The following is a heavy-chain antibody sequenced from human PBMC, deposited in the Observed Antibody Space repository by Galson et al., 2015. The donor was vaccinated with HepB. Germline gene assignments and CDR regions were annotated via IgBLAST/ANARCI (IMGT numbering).Heavy chain of an antibody. CDR3: ARAVGATYRAFDI. CDR1: GGTFSSYA. J-gene: IGHJ3*02. CDR2: IIPILGIA. D-gene: IGHD1-26*01. Sequence: SVKVSCKASGGTFSSYAINWVRQAPGQGLEWMGGIIPILGIANYAQKFQGRVTITADKSTSTAYMELSSLRSEDTAVYYCARAVGATYRAFDIWGQGTMVTVSS. V-gene: IGHV1-69*10.